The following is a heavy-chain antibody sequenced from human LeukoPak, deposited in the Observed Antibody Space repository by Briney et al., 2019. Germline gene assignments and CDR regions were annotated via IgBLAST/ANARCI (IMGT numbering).Heavy chain of an antibody. D-gene: IGHD3-10*01. V-gene: IGHV3-23*01. CDR3: AKRAGGYYFDY. J-gene: IGHJ4*02. CDR1: GFTFNNYV. CDR2: ISGSGGTT. Sequence: GGSLRLSCTASGFTFNNYVMSWVRQAPGKGLEWASTISGSGGTTYYTDSVKGRFTISRDSSKNTLYLQMNSLRAEDTAVYYCAKRAGGYYFDYWGQGTLVTVSS.